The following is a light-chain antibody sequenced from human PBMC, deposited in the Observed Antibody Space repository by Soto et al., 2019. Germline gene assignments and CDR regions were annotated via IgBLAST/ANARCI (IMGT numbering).Light chain of an antibody. Sequence: DIQMTQSPSFLSASVGDRVTITCQASQDINNYLSWYQQKPWKAPKLLIYDASNLETGVPSSFIGSGSGTDVTFTISSLQPEDIARYFCQQYDDLPLTFGGGTKVEIK. V-gene: IGKV1-33*01. J-gene: IGKJ4*01. CDR2: DAS. CDR3: QQYDDLPLT. CDR1: QDINNY.